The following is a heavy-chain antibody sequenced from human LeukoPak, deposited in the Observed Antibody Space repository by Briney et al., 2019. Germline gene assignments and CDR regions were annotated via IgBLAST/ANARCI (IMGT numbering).Heavy chain of an antibody. D-gene: IGHD2-15*01. CDR2: IRYDGSYK. Sequence: GGALRLSCAASGCPFRSYAMHWGRQAPGKGLEWVAFIRYDGSYKYYADSVKGRFTISRDNANNTRYLQMNSLRDDDTAVYYCARGNRGSRFFDLWGRGTLVTVSS. CDR3: ARGNRGSRFFDL. J-gene: IGHJ2*01. V-gene: IGHV3-30*02. CDR1: GCPFRSYA.